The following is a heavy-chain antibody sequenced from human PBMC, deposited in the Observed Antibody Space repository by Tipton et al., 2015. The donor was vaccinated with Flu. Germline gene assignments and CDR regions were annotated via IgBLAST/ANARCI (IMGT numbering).Heavy chain of an antibody. Sequence: TLSLTCTVSGGSISSGGYYWSWIRQHPGKGLEWIGYIYYSGSTYYNPSLKSRVTISVDTSKNQFSLKLSSVTAADTAVYYCARGRGYDLWSDYYSVFCYWGQGTLVTVSS. J-gene: IGHJ4*02. CDR3: ARGRGYDLWSDYYSVFCY. V-gene: IGHV4-31*03. D-gene: IGHD3-3*01. CDR1: GGSISSGGYY. CDR2: IYYSGST.